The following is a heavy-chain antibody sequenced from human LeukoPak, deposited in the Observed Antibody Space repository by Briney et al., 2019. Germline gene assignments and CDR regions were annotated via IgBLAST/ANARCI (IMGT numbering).Heavy chain of an antibody. J-gene: IGHJ6*02. V-gene: IGHV4-59*01. CDR3: ARDHGYYGMDV. CDR2: SSYSGSS. CDR1: GGSISSNY. Sequence: SETLSLTCTVSGGSISSNYWNWLRQPPGKGLEWIGYSSYSGSSFYNPSLKSRVTISLDTSKNEFSLELRSVTAADTAVYYCARDHGYYGMDVWGQGTTVTVSS.